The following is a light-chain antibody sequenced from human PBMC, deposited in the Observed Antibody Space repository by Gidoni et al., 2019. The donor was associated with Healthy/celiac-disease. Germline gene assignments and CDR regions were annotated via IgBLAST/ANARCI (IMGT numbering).Light chain of an antibody. V-gene: IGKV4-1*01. Sequence: DIVMTQSPDSMAVSLGERSTINCKSSQSVLYSSNNKNYLAWYQQKPGQTPKLLIYWASTRESGVPDRFSGSGSGTDFTLTISSLQAEDVAVYYCQQYYSTPWTFXQXTKVEIK. CDR1: QSVLYSSNNKNY. J-gene: IGKJ1*01. CDR2: WAS. CDR3: QQYYSTPWT.